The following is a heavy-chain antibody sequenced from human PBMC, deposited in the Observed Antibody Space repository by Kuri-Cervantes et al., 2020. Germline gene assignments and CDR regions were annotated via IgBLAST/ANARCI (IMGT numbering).Heavy chain of an antibody. Sequence: ASVKVSCKASGYTFTGYYMHWVRQAPGQGLEWMGWINPNSGGTNYAQKFQGRVTMTRDTSISTAYMELSRLRSDDTAVYYCARDSSGFSYYDSSGYYDYRGQGTLVTVSS. CDR3: ARDSSGFSYYDSSGYYDY. D-gene: IGHD3-22*01. J-gene: IGHJ4*02. CDR1: GYTFTGYY. CDR2: INPNSGGT. V-gene: IGHV1-2*02.